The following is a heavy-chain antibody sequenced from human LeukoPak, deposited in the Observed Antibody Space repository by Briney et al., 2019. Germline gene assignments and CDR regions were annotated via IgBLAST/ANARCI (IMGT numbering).Heavy chain of an antibody. V-gene: IGHV1-69*05. D-gene: IGHD5-18*01. CDR3: ASKHLRGYSYDPAEVYFDY. Sequence: SVKVSCKASGGTFSSYSVSWVRQAPGQGLEWMGRIIPIFGTANYAQRFQGRVTITTDESTSTAYMELSSLRSEDTAVYYCASKHLRGYSYDPAEVYFDYWGQGTLVTVSS. CDR1: GGTFSSYS. CDR2: IIPIFGTA. J-gene: IGHJ4*02.